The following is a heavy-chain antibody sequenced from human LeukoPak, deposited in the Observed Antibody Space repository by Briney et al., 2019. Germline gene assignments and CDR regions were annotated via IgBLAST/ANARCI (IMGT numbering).Heavy chain of an antibody. Sequence: KPSETLSLTCTVSGGSISSSSYYWGWIRQPPGKGLEWIGSIHYSGSTYYNPSLRSRVTISVDTSKNQFSLKLSSVTAADTAVYYCARGVAYCSSTSCMARPYYYYYYMDVWGKGTTVTVSS. CDR1: GGSISSSSYY. CDR2: IHYSGST. CDR3: ARGVAYCSSTSCMARPYYYYYYMDV. J-gene: IGHJ6*03. V-gene: IGHV4-39*07. D-gene: IGHD2-2*01.